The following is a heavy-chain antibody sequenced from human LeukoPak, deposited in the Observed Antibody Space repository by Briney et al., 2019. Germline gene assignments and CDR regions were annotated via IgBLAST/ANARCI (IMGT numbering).Heavy chain of an antibody. Sequence: PGGSLILSCAASGFTFSSYDMHWVRQATGKGLEWVSTIATAGDTYYPGSVKGRFTISRENAKNSLFFQMNSLRAGDTAVYYCARGGWQVRGVIYYFDYWGQGTLVTVSS. CDR3: ARGGWQVRGVIYYFDY. CDR1: GFTFSSYD. V-gene: IGHV3-13*04. CDR2: IATAGDT. D-gene: IGHD3-10*01. J-gene: IGHJ4*02.